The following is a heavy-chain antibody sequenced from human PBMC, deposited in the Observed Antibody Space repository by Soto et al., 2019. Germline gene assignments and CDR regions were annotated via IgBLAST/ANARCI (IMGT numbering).Heavy chain of an antibody. Sequence: QEKLVESGGGVVQPGRSLRLSCAASGFTFSAYGMHWVRQAPGKGLEWVTVISYHGSSKYYADSVKGRFIVSRDNSKNTLYLQMNSLRPEDTAVYYCAKVTFSGDYYYSYGMDVWGQGTTVTVSS. CDR1: GFTFSAYG. V-gene: IGHV3-30*18. D-gene: IGHD1-26*01. CDR2: ISYHGSSK. J-gene: IGHJ6*02. CDR3: AKVTFSGDYYYSYGMDV.